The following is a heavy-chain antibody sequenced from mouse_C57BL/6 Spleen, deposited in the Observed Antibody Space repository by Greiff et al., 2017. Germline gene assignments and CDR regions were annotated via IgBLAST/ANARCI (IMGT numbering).Heavy chain of an antibody. CDR3: ARSYDDNDAYFDY. V-gene: IGHV1-7*01. J-gene: IGHJ2*01. CDR1: GYTFTSYW. Sequence: QVQLQQSGAELAKPGASVKLSCKASGYTFTSYWMHWVKQRPGQGLEWIGYINPSSGYTKYNQKFKDKATLTADKSSSTAYMQLSSLTYEDSAVYYCARSYDDNDAYFDYWGQGTTLTVSS. CDR2: INPSSGYT. D-gene: IGHD2-4*01.